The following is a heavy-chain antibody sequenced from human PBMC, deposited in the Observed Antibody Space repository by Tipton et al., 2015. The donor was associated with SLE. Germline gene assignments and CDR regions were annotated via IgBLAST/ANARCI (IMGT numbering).Heavy chain of an antibody. CDR2: ISSSSTI. D-gene: IGHD2-2*01. CDR1: GFTFSSYS. CDR3: ARVSTHDACDI. V-gene: IGHV3-48*01. J-gene: IGHJ3*02. Sequence: SLRLSCAASGFTFSSYSMNWVRQAPGKGLEWVSYISSSSTIYYADSVKGRFTISRDNAKNSLYLQMISLRAEDTAVYYCARVSTHDACDIWGQVTMVTVSS.